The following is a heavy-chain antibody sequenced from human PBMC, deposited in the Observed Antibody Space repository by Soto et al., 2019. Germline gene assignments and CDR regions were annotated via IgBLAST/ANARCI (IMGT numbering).Heavy chain of an antibody. CDR3: ARDRTTSSFGNYFDY. J-gene: IGHJ4*02. Sequence: QVQLVESGGGLVKPGGSLRLSCAASGFTFSDYYMTWIRQAPGKGLEWVSYITSSGSTIHYADSVRGRFTMSRDNARNSLSLQMNSLRVEDTAVYYCARDRTTSSFGNYFDYCGKGTLVTVSS. V-gene: IGHV3-11*01. D-gene: IGHD2-2*01. CDR1: GFTFSDYY. CDR2: ITSSGSTI.